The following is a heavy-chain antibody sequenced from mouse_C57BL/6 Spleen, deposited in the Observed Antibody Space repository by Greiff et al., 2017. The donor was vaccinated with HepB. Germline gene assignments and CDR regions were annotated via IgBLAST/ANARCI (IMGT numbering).Heavy chain of an antibody. V-gene: IGHV3-6*01. CDR3: ARVALRKDARDY. J-gene: IGHJ4*01. Sequence: EVQLQESGPGLVKPSQSLSLTCSVTGYSITSGYYWNWIRQFPGNKLEWMGYISYDGSNNYNPSLKNRISITRDTSKNQFFLMLNSVTTEDTATYYCARVALRKDARDYWGQGTSVTVSS. D-gene: IGHD1-1*01. CDR2: ISYDGSN. CDR1: GYSITSGYY.